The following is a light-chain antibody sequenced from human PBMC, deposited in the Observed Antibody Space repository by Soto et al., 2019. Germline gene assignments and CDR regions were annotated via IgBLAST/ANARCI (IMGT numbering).Light chain of an antibody. Sequence: PGDRATLSCRASQSVRSDYFAWYQQKPGQAPRVIIFGVSTRATAIPDRFSGSGSGTDFTLTISRLEPEDFALYYCQQYGNSPLNFGGGTKVDIK. CDR2: GVS. J-gene: IGKJ4*01. CDR1: QSVRSDY. CDR3: QQYGNSPLN. V-gene: IGKV3-20*01.